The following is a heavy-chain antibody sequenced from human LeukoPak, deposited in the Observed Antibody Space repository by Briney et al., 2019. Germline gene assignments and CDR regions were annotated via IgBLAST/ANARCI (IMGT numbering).Heavy chain of an antibody. CDR3: ARVAARPRYYYYYVRDV. Sequence: PGGSLRLSCAASGFTVSSKSMSWVRQAPGKGLEWVSVIYSGGSTYYADSVKGRFTISRDNSKNTLDLQMNSLRAEDTAVYYCARVAARPRYYYYYVRDVGGQETTVSVSS. CDR2: IYSGGST. J-gene: IGHJ6*02. D-gene: IGHD6-6*01. CDR1: GFTVSSKS. V-gene: IGHV3-53*01.